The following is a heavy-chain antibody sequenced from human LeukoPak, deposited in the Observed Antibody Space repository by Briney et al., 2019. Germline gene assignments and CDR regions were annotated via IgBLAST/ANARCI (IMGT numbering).Heavy chain of an antibody. Sequence: SETLSLTCTVSGGSITSSSYYWGWIRQPPGKGLEWIGSVYYSGNTYYNSSLKSRVTISVDTSKNQFSLKLSSVTAADTAIYYCTREYGFMTTVFHAFDIWGQGTMVTVSS. CDR3: TREYGFMTTVFHAFDI. D-gene: IGHD4-17*01. J-gene: IGHJ3*02. V-gene: IGHV4-39*07. CDR1: GGSITSSSYY. CDR2: VYYSGNT.